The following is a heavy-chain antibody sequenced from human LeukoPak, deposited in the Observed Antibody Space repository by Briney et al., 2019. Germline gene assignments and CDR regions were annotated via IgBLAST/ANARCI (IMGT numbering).Heavy chain of an antibody. V-gene: IGHV4-38-2*02. CDR3: ARRGKGLTMVRGVIRYYYYMDV. D-gene: IGHD3-10*01. J-gene: IGHJ6*03. CDR1: GNSISSGYY. Sequence: SETLSLTCTVSGNSISSGYYWGWIRQPPGKGLKWIGSISHSGNTYYNPSLKSRVTISVDTSKNQFSLKLSSVTAADTAVYYCARRGKGLTMVRGVIRYYYYMDVWGKGTTVTISS. CDR2: ISHSGNT.